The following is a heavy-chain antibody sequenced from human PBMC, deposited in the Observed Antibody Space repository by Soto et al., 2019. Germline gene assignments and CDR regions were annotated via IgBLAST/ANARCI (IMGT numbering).Heavy chain of an antibody. CDR3: ARDRQKYGDYLGGEGYGY. V-gene: IGHV3-66*01. J-gene: IGHJ4*02. CDR2: IYSGGST. CDR1: GFTVSSNS. Sequence: EVQLVESGGGLVQPGGSLRLSCAASGFTVSSNSMSWVRQAPGKGLEWVSVIYSGGSTYYADSVKGRFTISRDNSKNTLYLQMNSLRAEDTAVYYCARDRQKYGDYLGGEGYGYWGQGTLVTVSS. D-gene: IGHD4-17*01.